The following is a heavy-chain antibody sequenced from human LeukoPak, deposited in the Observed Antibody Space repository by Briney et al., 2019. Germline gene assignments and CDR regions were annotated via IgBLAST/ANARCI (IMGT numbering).Heavy chain of an antibody. CDR2: ISGSGGST. CDR3: AKDWEYYDSSGYYPN. D-gene: IGHD3-22*01. Sequence: PGGSLRLSCAASGFTFSSYAMSWVRQAPGKGLEWVSAISGSGGSTYYADSVKGGFTISRDNSKNTLYLQMNSLRAEDTAVYYCAKDWEYYDSSGYYPNWGQGTLVTVSS. CDR1: GFTFSSYA. V-gene: IGHV3-23*01. J-gene: IGHJ4*02.